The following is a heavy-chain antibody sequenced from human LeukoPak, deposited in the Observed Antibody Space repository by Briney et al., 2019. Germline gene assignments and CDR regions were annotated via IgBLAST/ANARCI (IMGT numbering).Heavy chain of an antibody. CDR1: GFTFSSYA. CDR2: ISSSGSGGST. V-gene: IGHV3-23*01. CDR3: ARAYSSCWYDF. Sequence: SGGSLRLSCAASGFTFSSYAMSWVRQAPGKGLEWVSGISSSGSGGSTYYADSVKGRFTISRDNSKNTLYLQINSVRAEDTAVYYCARAYSSCWYDFWGQGTLVTVSS. J-gene: IGHJ5*01. D-gene: IGHD6-6*01.